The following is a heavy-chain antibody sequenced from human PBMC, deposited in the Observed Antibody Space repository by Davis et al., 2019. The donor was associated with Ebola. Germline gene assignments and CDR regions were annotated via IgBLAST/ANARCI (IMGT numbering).Heavy chain of an antibody. D-gene: IGHD3-10*01. J-gene: IGHJ4*02. CDR2: INAGNGNT. CDR1: GYTFTSYA. Sequence: ASVKVSCKASGYTFTSYAMHWVRQAPGQRLEWMGWINAGNGNTKYSQKFQGRVTITRDTSASTAYMELSSLRSEDTAVYYCAGVWSEGYYFDYWGQGTLVTVSS. CDR3: AGVWSEGYYFDY. V-gene: IGHV1-3*01.